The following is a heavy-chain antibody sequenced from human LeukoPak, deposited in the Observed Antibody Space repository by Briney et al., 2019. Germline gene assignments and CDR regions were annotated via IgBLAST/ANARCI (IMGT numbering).Heavy chain of an antibody. CDR3: ARGWYYFDY. V-gene: IGHV3-48*03. Sequence: GGSLRLSCAASGFTFSSYEMNWVRQAPGKGLEWVSYISSSGSTIYYADSVKGRFTISRDNAKNSLCLQMNSLRAEDTAVYYCARGWYYFDYWGQGTLVTVSS. D-gene: IGHD2-8*01. CDR1: GFTFSSYE. CDR2: ISSSGSTI. J-gene: IGHJ4*02.